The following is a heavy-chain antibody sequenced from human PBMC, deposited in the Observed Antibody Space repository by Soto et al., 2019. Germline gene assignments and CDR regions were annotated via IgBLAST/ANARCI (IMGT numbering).Heavy chain of an antibody. CDR2: ISGSGGRT. J-gene: IGHJ4*02. D-gene: IGHD4-17*01. CDR3: AKALYGGHDY. V-gene: IGHV3-23*01. CDR1: GFTFSVYA. Sequence: EVQLLESGGGLVQPGGSLRLSCAASGFTFSVYAMSWVRQAPGKGLECVPGISGSGGRTSYADSVKGRFTISRDNSKNTLSLQMNSLRADDTAVYYCAKALYGGHDYWGPGTLVTVSS.